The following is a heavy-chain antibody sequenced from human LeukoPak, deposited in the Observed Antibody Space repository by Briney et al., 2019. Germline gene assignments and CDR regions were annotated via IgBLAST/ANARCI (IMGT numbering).Heavy chain of an antibody. CDR2: ISAYNGNT. Sequence: ASVKVSCKASGYKFTGYYLHWVRQAPGQGLEWMGWISAYNGNTNYAQKLQGRVTMTTDTSTSTAYMELRSLRSDDTAVYYCARSSTMIREDYFDYWGQGTLVTVSS. J-gene: IGHJ4*02. CDR3: ARSSTMIREDYFDY. CDR1: GYKFTGYY. V-gene: IGHV1-18*04. D-gene: IGHD3-22*01.